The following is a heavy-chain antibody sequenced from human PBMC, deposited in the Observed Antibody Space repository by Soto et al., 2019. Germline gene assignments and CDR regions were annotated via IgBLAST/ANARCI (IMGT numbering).Heavy chain of an antibody. J-gene: IGHJ6*02. Sequence: GGSLRLSCAASGFTFSSYGMHWVRQAPGKGLEWVAVIWYDGSNKYCADSVKGRFTISRDNSKNTLYLQMNSLRAEDTAVYYCAREGTPLLYGMDVWGQGTTVTVSS. CDR3: AREGTPLLYGMDV. CDR1: GFTFSSYG. CDR2: IWYDGSNK. V-gene: IGHV3-33*01. D-gene: IGHD2-21*01.